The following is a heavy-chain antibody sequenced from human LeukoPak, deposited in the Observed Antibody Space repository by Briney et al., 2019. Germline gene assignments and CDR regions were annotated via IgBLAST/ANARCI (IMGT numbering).Heavy chain of an antibody. Sequence: PSETLSLTCAVYGGSFSGYYWSWIRQPPGKGLEWIGEINHSGSTNYNPSLKSRVTISVDTSKNQFSLKLSSVTAADTAVYYCARELVDYDFWSGYYPKYYFDDWGQGTLVTVSS. D-gene: IGHD3-3*01. CDR2: INHSGST. V-gene: IGHV4-34*01. J-gene: IGHJ4*02. CDR1: GGSFSGYY. CDR3: ARELVDYDFWSGYYPKYYFDD.